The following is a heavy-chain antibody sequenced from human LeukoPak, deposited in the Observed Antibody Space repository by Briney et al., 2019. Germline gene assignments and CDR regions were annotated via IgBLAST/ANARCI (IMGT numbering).Heavy chain of an antibody. V-gene: IGHV6-1*01. CDR1: GDSVSSNSAA. CDR2: TYCRSKWYN. CDR3: ARDRSSSWYNWFDP. Sequence: ASQTLSFTCAISGDSVSSNSAAWNWIRQSPSRGLEWLGRTYCRSKWYNDYAVSVKSRITINPDTSKNQFSLQLKSVTPEDTAVYYCARDRSSSWYNWFDPWGQGTLVTVSS. J-gene: IGHJ5*02. D-gene: IGHD6-13*01.